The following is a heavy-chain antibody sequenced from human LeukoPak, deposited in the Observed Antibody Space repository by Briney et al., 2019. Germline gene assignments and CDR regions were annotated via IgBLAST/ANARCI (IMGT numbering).Heavy chain of an antibody. J-gene: IGHJ6*02. Sequence: TGGSLRLSCAASGFTVSNTYMSWVRQAPGKGLEWVSLIYSGGGTYSADSVKGRFTISRDISKNTLYLQMNSLRAEDTAVYYCARDRNNYLGGYYYYGMDVWGQGTTVTVSS. CDR3: ARDRNNYLGGYYYYGMDV. V-gene: IGHV3-53*01. CDR1: GFTVSNTY. CDR2: IYSGGGT. D-gene: IGHD3-10*01.